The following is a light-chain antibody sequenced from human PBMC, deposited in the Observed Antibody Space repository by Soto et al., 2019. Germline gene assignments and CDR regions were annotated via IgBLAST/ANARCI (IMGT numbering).Light chain of an antibody. V-gene: IGKV3-15*01. J-gene: IGKJ4*01. CDR1: QNVYNN. CDR2: DAS. Sequence: EIVMTQSPATLSVSPGEGATLSCKASQNVYNNLAWYQQRPGKPPRLLIYDASTRATGISARFSGSGYGTEFTLTISSLQSEDFAVYFCQQCRNWLLTFGGGTKVEIK. CDR3: QQCRNWLLT.